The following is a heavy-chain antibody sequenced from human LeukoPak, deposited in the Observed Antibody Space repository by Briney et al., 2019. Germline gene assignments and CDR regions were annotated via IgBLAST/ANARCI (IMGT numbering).Heavy chain of an antibody. CDR1: GFTFSSYS. Sequence: PGGSLRLSCIASGFTFSSYSMNWVRQAPGKGLEWVSYISSTSSSIYFADSVRGRFTISRYNDKNSLYLQMNSLRAEDTAVYYCASLYCRTTTCYAGYWGQGTLVTVSS. J-gene: IGHJ4*02. CDR2: ISSTSSSI. V-gene: IGHV3-21*05. CDR3: ASLYCRTTTCYAGY. D-gene: IGHD2-2*01.